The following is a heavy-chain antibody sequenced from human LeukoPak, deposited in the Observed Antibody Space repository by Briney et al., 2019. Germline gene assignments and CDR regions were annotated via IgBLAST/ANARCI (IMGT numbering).Heavy chain of an antibody. V-gene: IGHV7-4-1*02. D-gene: IGHD3-22*01. CDR3: VRGIDTTGYFNC. Sequence: ASVKVSCKASGYTFSTYPMNWVRQAPGQGLEWMGWINTNTGSPTCAQGLTGRFVFSLDTSVSTAFLQINSLKAEDTALYYCVRGIDTTGYFNCWGQGTLVAVSS. CDR2: INTNTGSP. CDR1: GYTFSTYP. J-gene: IGHJ4*02.